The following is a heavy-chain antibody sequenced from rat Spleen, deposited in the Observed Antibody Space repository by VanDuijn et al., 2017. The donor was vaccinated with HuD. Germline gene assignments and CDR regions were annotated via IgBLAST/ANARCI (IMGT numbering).Heavy chain of an antibody. CDR1: GFTFSNYG. CDR2: ISPSGGST. J-gene: IGHJ2*01. D-gene: IGHD1-12*03. CDR3: ATDGDYYDGYYHY. V-gene: IGHV5-19*01. Sequence: EVQLVESGGGLVQPGRSLKLSCAASGFTFSNYGMHWIRQAPTKGLEWVASISPSGGSTYYRDSVKGRFTISRDNAKSTLYLQMDSLRSEDTATYYCATDGDYYDGYYHYWGQGVMVTVSS.